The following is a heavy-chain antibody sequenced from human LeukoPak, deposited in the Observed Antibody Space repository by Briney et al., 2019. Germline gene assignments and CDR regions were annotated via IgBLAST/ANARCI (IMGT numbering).Heavy chain of an antibody. CDR1: GFTSSSYA. D-gene: IGHD2-15*01. Sequence: GGSLRLSCAASGFTSSSYAMSWVRQAPGEVLEWVSAIRGSRGSTYNTDSVKGRFTISRDNSKNTLSPQMNSRRAEATAVYYCAKGVVAATHPDYWGQGTLVTVSS. V-gene: IGHV3-23*01. J-gene: IGHJ4*02. CDR3: AKGVVAATHPDY. CDR2: IRGSRGST.